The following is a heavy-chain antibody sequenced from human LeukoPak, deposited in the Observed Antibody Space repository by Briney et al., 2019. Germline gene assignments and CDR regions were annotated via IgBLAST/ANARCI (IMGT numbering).Heavy chain of an antibody. J-gene: IGHJ6*03. Sequence: EASVKVSCKASGFTFTSYAMQWVRQARGQGLEWIGWIGDGGGNTNYAQKFQERVTITRDMSTSTAYMQMSSLRAEDTAVYYCAAGSDPYDSSGYSNYYYYYYMDVWGKGTTATVSS. CDR1: GFTFTSYA. D-gene: IGHD3-22*01. V-gene: IGHV1-58*02. CDR3: AAGSDPYDSSGYSNYYYYYYMDV. CDR2: IGDGGGNT.